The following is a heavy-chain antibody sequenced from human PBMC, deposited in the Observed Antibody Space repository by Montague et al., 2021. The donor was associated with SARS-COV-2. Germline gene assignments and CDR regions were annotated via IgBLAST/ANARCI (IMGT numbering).Heavy chain of an antibody. J-gene: IGHJ5*02. CDR3: ARAVSVRRAVNWFDP. D-gene: IGHD3-10*01. CDR2: IYYSGGI. CDR1: GGSMSDHY. Sequence: SETLSLTCTVSGGSMSDHYWAWIWQPPGKGLEWLAYIYYSGGINSNASLKSRVSMSVDTSKNQFSLKLTSVTAADTAVHYCARAVSVRRAVNWFDPWGQGALVTVSS. V-gene: IGHV4-59*11.